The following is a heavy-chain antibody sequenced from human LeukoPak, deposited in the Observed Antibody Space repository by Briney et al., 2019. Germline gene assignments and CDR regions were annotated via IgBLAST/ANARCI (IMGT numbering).Heavy chain of an antibody. CDR1: GGSISSYY. V-gene: IGHV4-59*01. J-gene: IGHJ3*01. CDR3: AREMLGYCSGGGCYLGGNAFDL. Sequence: PSETLSLTCTVSGGSISSYYWSWIRQPPGKGLEWIGYIYYSGSTNYNPSLKSRVTISVDTSKNQFFLKLSSVTAADTAVYYCAREMLGYCSGGGCYLGGNAFDLWGQGTMVTVSS. CDR2: IYYSGST. D-gene: IGHD2-15*01.